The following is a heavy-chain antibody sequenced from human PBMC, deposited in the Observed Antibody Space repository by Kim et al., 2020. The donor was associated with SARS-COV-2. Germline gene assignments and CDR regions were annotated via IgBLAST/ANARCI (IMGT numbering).Heavy chain of an antibody. J-gene: IGHJ4*02. CDR1: GYSFTSYW. CDR3: ASLNYYDSRGYFYD. CDR2: IYPGDSDT. D-gene: IGHD3-22*01. V-gene: IGHV5-51*01. Sequence: GESLKISCKGSGYSFTSYWIGWVRQMPGKGLEWMGIIYPGDSDTRYSPSFQGQVSISADKSISTASLQSSSLKASYTAMYYCASLNYYDSRGYFYDWGQGTLVAVSS.